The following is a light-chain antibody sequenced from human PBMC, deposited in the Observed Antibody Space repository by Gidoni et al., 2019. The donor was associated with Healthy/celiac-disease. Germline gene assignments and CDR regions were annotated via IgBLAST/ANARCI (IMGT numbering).Light chain of an antibody. J-gene: IGKJ2*01. Sequence: IVLTQSAGTLSLSPGERATLSCRASQSVSSSYLAWYQQQPGQAPQLLIYGASSRATGIPDRYSGSGSGTDFTLTISRLEPEDVAVYYCQQYGSSPLYTFGQGTKLEIK. CDR3: QQYGSSPLYT. CDR1: QSVSSSY. CDR2: GAS. V-gene: IGKV3-20*01.